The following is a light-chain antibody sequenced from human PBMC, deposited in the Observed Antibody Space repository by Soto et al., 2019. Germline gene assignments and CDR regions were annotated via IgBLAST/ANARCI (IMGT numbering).Light chain of an antibody. CDR3: AAWEGSLKAVV. J-gene: IGLJ2*01. CDR1: SSNIGSHT. CDR2: SSN. V-gene: IGLV1-44*01. Sequence: QSVLTQPPSASGTPGQRVTMPCSGSSSNIGSHTVNWYQQLPGTAPKLLVYSSNQRPSGVPDRFSGSKSGTSASLATSGLQYDDEADYYCAAWEGSLKAVVFGGGTKLTVL.